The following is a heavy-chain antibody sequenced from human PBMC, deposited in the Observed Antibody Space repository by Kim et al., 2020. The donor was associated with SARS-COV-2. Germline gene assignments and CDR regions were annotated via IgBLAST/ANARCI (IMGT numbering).Heavy chain of an antibody. CDR3: ARALLWFGEGWFDP. D-gene: IGHD3-10*01. Sequence: SETLSLTCAVYGGSFSGYYWSWIRQPPGRGLEWIGEINHSGSTNYNPSLKSRVTISVDTSKNQFSLKLSSVTAADTAVYYCARALLWFGEGWFDPWGQGTLVTVSS. CDR1: GGSFSGYY. J-gene: IGHJ5*02. CDR2: INHSGST. V-gene: IGHV4-34*01.